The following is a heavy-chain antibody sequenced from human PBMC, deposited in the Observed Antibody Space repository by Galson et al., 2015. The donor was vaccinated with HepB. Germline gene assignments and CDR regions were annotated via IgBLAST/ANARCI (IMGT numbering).Heavy chain of an antibody. CDR2: IFYDGSNE. V-gene: IGHV3-33*08. CDR1: GFTFSGYG. Sequence: SLRLSCAASGFTFSGYGMHWVRQAPGKGLEWVAVIFYDGSNEEYGDSVKGRFTISRDNSKNTLYLQMNSPRPEDTAVYYCARGGQYSRSRYGMDVWGRGTKVTVSS. J-gene: IGHJ6*02. D-gene: IGHD1-26*01. CDR3: ARGGQYSRSRYGMDV.